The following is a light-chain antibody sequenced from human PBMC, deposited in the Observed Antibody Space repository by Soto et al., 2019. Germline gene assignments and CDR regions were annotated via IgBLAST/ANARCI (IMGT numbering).Light chain of an antibody. CDR2: DVS. V-gene: IGLV2-14*03. J-gene: IGLJ1*01. CDR3: SSYTSTNTGV. CDR1: SSDGDSYNY. Sequence: QSALTQPPSVSGSPGQSITISCTGTSSDGDSYNYVSWYQHHPGKAPKLIMYDVSYRPSGVSNRFSGSKSGNTASLTISGLQSEDEADYYCSSYTSTNTGVFGSGTKLTV.